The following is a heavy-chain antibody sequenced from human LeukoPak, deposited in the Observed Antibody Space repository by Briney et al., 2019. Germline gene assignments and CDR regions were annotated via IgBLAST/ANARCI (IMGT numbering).Heavy chain of an antibody. J-gene: IGHJ4*02. Sequence: GGSLSLSCAASGFTFSSYSMNWVRQAPGKGLEWVSSISSSSSYIYYADSVKGRFTISRDNAKNSLYLQMNSLRAEDTAVYYCASAYDILTAYFDYWGQGTLVTVSS. V-gene: IGHV3-21*01. CDR3: ASAYDILTAYFDY. D-gene: IGHD3-9*01. CDR2: ISSSSSYI. CDR1: GFTFSSYS.